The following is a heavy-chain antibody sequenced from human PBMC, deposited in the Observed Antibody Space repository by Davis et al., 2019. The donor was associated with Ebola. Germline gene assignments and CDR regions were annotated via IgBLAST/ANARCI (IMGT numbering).Heavy chain of an antibody. CDR2: IHNSGTT. D-gene: IGHD3-22*01. CDR3: ASDYDSSGYRYPNDAFHI. CDR1: DGSISSYY. V-gene: IGHV4-59*01. Sequence: PSETLSLTCTVSDGSISSYYWNWIRQPPGKGLEWIGYIHNSGTTNYNSSLKSRVTISVDTSKNQLSLRLSSVTAADTAVYYCASDYDSSGYRYPNDAFHIWGQGIVVTVSS. J-gene: IGHJ3*02.